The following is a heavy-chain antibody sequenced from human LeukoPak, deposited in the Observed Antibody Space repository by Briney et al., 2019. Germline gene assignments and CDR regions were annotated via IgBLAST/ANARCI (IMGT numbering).Heavy chain of an antibody. Sequence: PGGSLRLSCAASGFTFSSYGMHWVRQTSGKGLEWVGRIRSKANSYATAYAASVKGRFTIPRDDSKNTAYLQMNSLKTEDTAVYYCTREQPDYWGQGTLVTVSS. D-gene: IGHD1-26*01. CDR2: IRSKANSYAT. J-gene: IGHJ4*02. CDR1: GFTFSSYG. V-gene: IGHV3-73*01. CDR3: TREQPDY.